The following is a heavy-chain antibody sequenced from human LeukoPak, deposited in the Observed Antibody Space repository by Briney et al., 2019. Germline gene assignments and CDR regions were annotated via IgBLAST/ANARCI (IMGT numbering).Heavy chain of an antibody. Sequence: SETLSLTCAVYGGSFSGYYWSWIRQPPGKGLEWIGEINHSGSTNYNPSLKSRVTISVDTSKNQFPLKLSSVTAADTAVYYCARGWYEDYWGQGTLVTVSS. CDR1: GGSFSGYY. D-gene: IGHD1-14*01. J-gene: IGHJ4*02. V-gene: IGHV4-34*01. CDR3: ARGWYEDY. CDR2: INHSGST.